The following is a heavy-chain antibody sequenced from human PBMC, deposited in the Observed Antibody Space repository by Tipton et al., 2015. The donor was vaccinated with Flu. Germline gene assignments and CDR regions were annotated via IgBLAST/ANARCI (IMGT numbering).Heavy chain of an antibody. V-gene: IGHV4-61*02. D-gene: IGHD5-12*01. J-gene: IGHJ5*02. CDR3: ARDRVGGYSGFDP. Sequence: LRLSCTVSGGSISSGSYHWSWIRQPAGKGLEWIGRIYTSGSTNYNPSLKSRVTISVDTSKNQFSLKLSSVTAADTAVYDCARDRVGGYSGFDPWGQGTLVTVAS. CDR1: GGSISSGSYH. CDR2: IYTSGST.